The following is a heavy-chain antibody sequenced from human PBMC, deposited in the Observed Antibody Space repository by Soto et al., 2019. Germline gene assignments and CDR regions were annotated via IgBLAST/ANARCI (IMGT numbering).Heavy chain of an antibody. D-gene: IGHD2-2*01. CDR3: AGRCDSTTCLGHFDY. Sequence: QVQLVQSGGEVKKPGSSVKVSCKASGGTFNNYVVNWVRQAPGQGLEWMGGILPIFATANYAQKFQGRVTITADKSTSPAYMELPSLRSEDTAVYYCAGRCDSTTCLGHFDYWGQGTLLTVAS. CDR2: ILPIFATA. J-gene: IGHJ4*02. V-gene: IGHV1-69*06. CDR1: GGTFNNYV.